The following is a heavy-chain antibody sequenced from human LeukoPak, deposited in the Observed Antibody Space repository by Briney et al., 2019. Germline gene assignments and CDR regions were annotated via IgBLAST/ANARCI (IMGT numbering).Heavy chain of an antibody. V-gene: IGHV1-46*01. D-gene: IGHD3-22*01. CDR1: GYTFTSNY. CDR2: ISPSGGST. J-gene: IGHJ4*02. Sequence: ASVKVSCKAFGYTFTSNYMHWVRQAPGQGPEWMGVISPSGGSTTYAQKFQGRVTLTRDMSTSTDYLELSSLRSEDTAVYYCASGWTYYYDSSGYYPFDYWGQGTLVTVSS. CDR3: ASGWTYYYDSSGYYPFDY.